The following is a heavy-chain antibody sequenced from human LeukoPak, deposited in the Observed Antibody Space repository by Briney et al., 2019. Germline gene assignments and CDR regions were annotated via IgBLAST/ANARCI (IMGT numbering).Heavy chain of an antibody. D-gene: IGHD5-18*01. CDR3: ARHASGYSFTY. CDR1: GGSIGSRGYY. V-gene: IGHV4-39*01. Sequence: PSETLSLTCTVSGGSIGSRGYYWAWLRQPPGKGLEWIGSISHSGTTYYSPSLKSRVTVSADTSKNQFSLNLNSVTAADTAVYYCARHASGYSFTYWGQGTLVTVSS. CDR2: ISHSGTT. J-gene: IGHJ4*02.